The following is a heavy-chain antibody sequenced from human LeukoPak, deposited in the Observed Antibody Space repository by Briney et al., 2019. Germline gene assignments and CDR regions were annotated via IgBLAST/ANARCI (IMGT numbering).Heavy chain of an antibody. Sequence: SETLSLTCAVSGYSITSDYYWGWIRQPPGKGLAWIGSIYHSGSTYYNPSLKSRVAMSIDTSKNQFSLKLNSVTAADTAVYYCARKGGGSWYFDYWGQGTLVTVSS. D-gene: IGHD6-13*01. CDR1: GYSITSDYY. CDR3: ARKGGGSWYFDY. V-gene: IGHV4-38-2*01. CDR2: IYHSGST. J-gene: IGHJ4*02.